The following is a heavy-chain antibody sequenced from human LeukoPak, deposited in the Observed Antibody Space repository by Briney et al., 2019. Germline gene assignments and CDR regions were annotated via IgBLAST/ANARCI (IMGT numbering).Heavy chain of an antibody. Sequence: GGSLRLSCAASGFTFSSYAMSWVRQAPGKGLEWVSAISGSGSSTYYADSVKGRFTISRDNSKNTLYLQMNSLRAEDTAVYYCAKYRYGVLWFGESIIDYWGQGTLVTVSS. J-gene: IGHJ4*02. CDR2: ISGSGSST. D-gene: IGHD3-10*01. CDR3: AKYRYGVLWFGESIIDY. CDR1: GFTFSSYA. V-gene: IGHV3-23*01.